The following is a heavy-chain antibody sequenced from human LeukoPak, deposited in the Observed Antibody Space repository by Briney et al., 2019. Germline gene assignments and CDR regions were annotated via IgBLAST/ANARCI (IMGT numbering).Heavy chain of an antibody. J-gene: IGHJ3*02. Sequence: SETLSLTCTVSGGSISSYYWSWIRQPPGKGLEWIGSIYYSGSTYYNPSLKSRVTISVDTSKNQFSLKLSSVTAADTAVYYCARPPPYYYDSSGLDDAFDIWGQGTMVTVSS. CDR1: GGSISSYY. V-gene: IGHV4-39*01. D-gene: IGHD3-22*01. CDR3: ARPPPYYYDSSGLDDAFDI. CDR2: IYYSGST.